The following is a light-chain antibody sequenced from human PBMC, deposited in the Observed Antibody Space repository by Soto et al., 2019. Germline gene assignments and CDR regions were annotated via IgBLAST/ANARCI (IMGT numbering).Light chain of an antibody. CDR3: YSYRGYYTRV. J-gene: IGLJ1*01. CDR1: SSDVGGYNF. CDR2: EVS. Sequence: QSALTQPASVSGSPGQSSTISCTGTSSDVGGYNFVSWYQQHPGRAPKLLIYEVSRRPSGVSNRFSGSKSGDTASPTISGLQAEDEADYYCYSYRGYYTRVFGTGTKVTVL. V-gene: IGLV2-14*01.